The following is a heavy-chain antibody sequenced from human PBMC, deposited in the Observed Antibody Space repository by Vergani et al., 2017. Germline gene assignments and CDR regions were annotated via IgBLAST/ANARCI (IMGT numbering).Heavy chain of an antibody. D-gene: IGHD4-17*01. Sequence: QVQLVQSGAEVKKPGSSVKVSCKASGGTFSSYAISWVRQAPGQGLEWMGGIIPIFGTANYAQKFQGRVTSTADKSTSTAYMELSSLGSEDTAVYYCASSPATVTATAEFGPWGQGTLVTVSS. CDR3: ASSPATVTATAEFGP. V-gene: IGHV1-69*06. CDR1: GGTFSSYA. CDR2: IIPIFGTA. J-gene: IGHJ5*02.